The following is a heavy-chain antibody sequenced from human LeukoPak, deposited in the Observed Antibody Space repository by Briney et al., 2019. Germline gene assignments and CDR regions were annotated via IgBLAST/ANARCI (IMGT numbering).Heavy chain of an antibody. V-gene: IGHV3-53*01. CDR2: IYSGGST. CDR1: GFTVSSNY. J-gene: IGHJ4*02. Sequence: PGGSLRLSCAASGFTVSSNYMSWVRQAPGKGLEWVSVIYSGGSTYYADSVKGRFSISRDNSKNTLYLQMNSLRAEDTAVYYCAKDNPRFMVRGVTYFDYWGQGTLVTVSA. CDR3: AKDNPRFMVRGVTYFDY. D-gene: IGHD3-10*01.